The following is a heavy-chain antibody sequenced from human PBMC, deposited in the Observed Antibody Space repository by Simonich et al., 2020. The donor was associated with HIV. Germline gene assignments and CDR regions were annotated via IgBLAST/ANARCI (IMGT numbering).Heavy chain of an antibody. CDR3: ARVLQFLYAFDI. D-gene: IGHD3-3*01. V-gene: IGHV4-39*01. CDR2: IYYTGST. J-gene: IGHJ3*02. CDR1: GGSISSNNYY. Sequence: QLQLQESGPGLVKPSETLSLTCTVSGGSISSNNYYWGWIRQPPGKGLEWIGSIYYTGSTHYKPSLKSRVTISVDTSKNQFSLKLSSVTAADTAVYYCARVLQFLYAFDIWGQGTMVTVSS.